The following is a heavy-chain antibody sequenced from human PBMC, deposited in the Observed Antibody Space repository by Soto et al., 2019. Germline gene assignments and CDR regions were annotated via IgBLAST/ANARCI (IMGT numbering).Heavy chain of an antibody. CDR3: ARGRGKYIVVVPAAIDY. V-gene: IGHV3-74*01. D-gene: IGHD2-2*01. J-gene: IGHJ4*02. CDR2: INSDGSST. Sequence: EVQLVESGGGLVQPGGSLRLSCAASGFTFSSYWMHWVRQAPGKGLVWVSRINSDGSSTSYADSVKGRFTISRDNAKNPLYLQMNSLRAEDTAVYYCARGRGKYIVVVPAAIDYWGQGTLVTVS. CDR1: GFTFSSYW.